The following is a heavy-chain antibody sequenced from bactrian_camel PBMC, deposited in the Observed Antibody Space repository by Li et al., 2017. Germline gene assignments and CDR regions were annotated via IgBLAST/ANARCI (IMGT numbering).Heavy chain of an antibody. CDR2: ISRVHGTS. CDR3: TSDPFVSWAWSFGEY. CDR1: GYDYSSGC. D-gene: IGHD1*01. J-gene: IGHJ4*01. Sequence: QLVESGGGSVQTGRSLKLSCVTSGYDYSSGCMAWFRQAPGKEREGVAISRVHGTSDLVDSVKGRFTISRDNAKSTVYLQLDTLKSEDTAMYYCTSDPFVSWAWSFGEYWGQGTQVTVS. V-gene: IGHV3S25*01.